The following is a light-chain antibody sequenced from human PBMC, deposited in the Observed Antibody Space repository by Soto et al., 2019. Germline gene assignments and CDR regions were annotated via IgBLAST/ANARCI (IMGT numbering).Light chain of an antibody. V-gene: IGKV1-12*01. Sequence: DIQMTQSPSSVSASVRDRVTITCRASQDISSWVAWYQQKPGKAPKLLISAASSLQSGVPRRFSGSGSGTDFTLVISSLQAEDFATYFCQQGDSFPFAFGGGTKVEIK. CDR2: AAS. J-gene: IGKJ4*01. CDR3: QQGDSFPFA. CDR1: QDISSW.